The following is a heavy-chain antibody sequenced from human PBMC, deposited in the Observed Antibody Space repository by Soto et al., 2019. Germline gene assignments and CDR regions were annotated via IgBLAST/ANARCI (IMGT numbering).Heavy chain of an antibody. V-gene: IGHV4-34*01. J-gene: IGHJ4*02. CDR1: GGYFRGHY. CDR3: ATRRIKPHVPAAISTWDTALDY. D-gene: IGHD5-18*01. CDR2: INHSATT. Sequence: SEALSLTCAVCGGYFRGHYWSWIRQPPGKGVEWVGEINHSATTNYNPSLKSRVTISADTSKNQFSLKLSSVTAADTAVYYCATRRIKPHVPAAISTWDTALDYWGQGTLVTVSS.